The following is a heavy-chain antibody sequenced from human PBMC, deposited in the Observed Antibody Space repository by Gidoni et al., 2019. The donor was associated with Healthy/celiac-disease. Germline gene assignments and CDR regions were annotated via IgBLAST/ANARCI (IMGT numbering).Heavy chain of an antibody. CDR1: GFPLGGYA. Sequence: LELGGGWLQLGGPWRLPGEPSGFPLGGYAMSWVRQAPGKGLECVSAISGSGGSTYYADSVKGRFTISRDNSKNTLYLQMNSLRAEDTAVYYCAKDYYDSSGYYFNDYWGQGTLVTVSS. CDR3: AKDYYDSSGYYFNDY. V-gene: IGHV3-23*01. CDR2: ISGSGGST. D-gene: IGHD3-22*01. J-gene: IGHJ4*02.